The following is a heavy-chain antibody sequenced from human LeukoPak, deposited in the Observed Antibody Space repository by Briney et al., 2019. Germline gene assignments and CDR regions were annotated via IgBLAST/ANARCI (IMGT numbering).Heavy chain of an antibody. CDR1: GFTFDDYA. CDR2: TSRNSGTI. V-gene: IGHV3-9*03. CDR3: AKDSRPRFDTSGWYSFDY. D-gene: IGHD6-19*01. Sequence: GGSLRLSCAASGFTFDDYAMHWVRQAPGKGLEWVAGTSRNSGTIAYGDSVKGRFTISRDNAKDSLWLQMNSLRAEDMALYYCAKDSRPRFDTSGWYSFDYWGQGTLVTVSS. J-gene: IGHJ4*02.